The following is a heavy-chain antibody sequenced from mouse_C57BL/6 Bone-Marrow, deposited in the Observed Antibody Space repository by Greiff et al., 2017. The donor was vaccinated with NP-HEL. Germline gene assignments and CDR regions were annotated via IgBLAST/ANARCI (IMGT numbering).Heavy chain of an antibody. D-gene: IGHD1-1*01. CDR2: ISDGGSYT. CDR1: GFTFSSYA. V-gene: IGHV5-4*01. CDR3: AREGTTVDAMDY. J-gene: IGHJ4*01. Sequence: EVQRVESGGGLVKPGGSLKLSCAASGFTFSSYAMSWVRQTPEQRLEWVATISDGGSYTYYPDNVKGRFTISRDNAKNTLYLQMSHRKSEDTDMYDCAREGTTVDAMDYWGQGTSVTVSS.